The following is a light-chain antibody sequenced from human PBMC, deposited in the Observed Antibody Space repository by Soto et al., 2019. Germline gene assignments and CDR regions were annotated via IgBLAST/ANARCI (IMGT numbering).Light chain of an antibody. CDR3: SSYPRSSTLV. CDR1: SSDVGSYNL. J-gene: IGLJ1*01. CDR2: EVS. V-gene: IGLV2-14*02. Sequence: QSVLTQPASVSGSPGQSITISCTGTSSDVGSYNLVSWYQQHPGKAPKLMIYEVSNRPSGVSNRFSGSKSGNTASLTISGLQAEDEADYYCSSYPRSSTLVFGTGTKVTVL.